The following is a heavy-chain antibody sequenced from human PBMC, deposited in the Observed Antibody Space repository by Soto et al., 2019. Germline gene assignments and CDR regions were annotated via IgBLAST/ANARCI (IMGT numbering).Heavy chain of an antibody. CDR1: SGSISTYY. CDR2: IYYRGNT. CDR3: ARHPGYYDVLTGYSTYYFDY. J-gene: IGHJ4*02. Sequence: QVQLQESGPGLVKPSETLSLTCTVSSGSISTYYWSWIRQPPGKGLEWLGYIYYRGNTNYTPSFKSRVTISLDTSKNQFSLRLSSVTAADTAVYYCARHPGYYDVLTGYSTYYFDYWGQGTLVTVSS. D-gene: IGHD3-9*01. V-gene: IGHV4-59*08.